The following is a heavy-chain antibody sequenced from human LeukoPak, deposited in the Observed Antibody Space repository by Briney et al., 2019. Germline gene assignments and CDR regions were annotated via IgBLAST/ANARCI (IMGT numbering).Heavy chain of an antibody. J-gene: IGHJ4*02. V-gene: IGHV3-9*01. D-gene: IGHD6-13*01. CDR2: ICWNSGSI. CDR1: GFTFDDYA. Sequence: PGGSLRLSCAASGFTFDDYAMHWVRQAPGKGLEWVSGICWNSGSIGYADSVKGRFTISRDNAKNSLYLQMNSLRAEDTALYYCAKDIYSSSWYYFDYWGQGTLVTVSS. CDR3: AKDIYSSSWYYFDY.